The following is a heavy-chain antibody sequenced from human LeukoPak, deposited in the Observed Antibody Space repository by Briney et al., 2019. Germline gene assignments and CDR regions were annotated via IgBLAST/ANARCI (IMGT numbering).Heavy chain of an antibody. CDR2: IIPIFGTA. Sequence: SVKVSCKASGGTFSSYAISLVRQAPGQGLEWMGGIIPIFGTANYAQKFQGRVTITADESTSTAYMELSSLRSEDTAVYYCARGLTIFGVVKYDYWGQGTLVTVSS. V-gene: IGHV1-69*01. CDR3: ARGLTIFGVVKYDY. CDR1: GGTFSSYA. D-gene: IGHD3-3*01. J-gene: IGHJ4*02.